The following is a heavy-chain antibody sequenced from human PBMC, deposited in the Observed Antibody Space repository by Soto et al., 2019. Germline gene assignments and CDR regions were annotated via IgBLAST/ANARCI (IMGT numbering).Heavy chain of an antibody. CDR2: INAGNGNT. D-gene: IGHD3-9*01. CDR1: GYALTSYA. V-gene: IGHV1-3*01. CDR3: ARDRSVLRYFDWSSRRADYYYYMDV. Sequence: ASVKVSCKASGYALTSYAMHWVRQAPGQRPEWMGWINAGNGNTKYSQKFQGRVTITRDTSASTAYMELSSLRSEDTAVYYCARDRSVLRYFDWSSRRADYYYYMDVWGKGTTVTVSS. J-gene: IGHJ6*03.